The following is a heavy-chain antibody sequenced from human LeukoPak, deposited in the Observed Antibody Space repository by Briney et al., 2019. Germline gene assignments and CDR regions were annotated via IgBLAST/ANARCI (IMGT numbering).Heavy chain of an antibody. Sequence: SETLSLTCAVYGGSFSGYYWSWIRQPPGKGLEWIGEINHSGSTNYNPSLKSRVTISVDTSKNQFSLKLSSVTAADTAVYYCARGQESRDFWSGYYVYYYMDVWGKGTTVTVSS. CDR3: ARGQESRDFWSGYYVYYYMDV. CDR1: GGSFSGYY. D-gene: IGHD3-3*01. V-gene: IGHV4-34*01. J-gene: IGHJ6*03. CDR2: INHSGST.